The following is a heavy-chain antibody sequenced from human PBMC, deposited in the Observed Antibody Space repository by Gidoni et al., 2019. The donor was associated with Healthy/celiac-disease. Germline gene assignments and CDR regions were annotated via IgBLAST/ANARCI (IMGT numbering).Heavy chain of an antibody. J-gene: IGHJ4*02. D-gene: IGHD1-26*01. CDR3: ARGVTNPDHLASASGDSAGQRRRPRTKREYYFDY. V-gene: IGHV4-34*01. CDR2: INHSGST. CDR1: GGSFSGYS. Sequence: QVQLQQCGAGLLKPSETLSLTCAVYGGSFSGYSWSWTRPPPGQGLAWIGEINHSGSTNYNPSLKSRVTISVDTSKNQFSLKLSSVTAADTAVYYCARGVTNPDHLASASGDSAGQRRRPRTKREYYFDYWGQGTLVTVSS.